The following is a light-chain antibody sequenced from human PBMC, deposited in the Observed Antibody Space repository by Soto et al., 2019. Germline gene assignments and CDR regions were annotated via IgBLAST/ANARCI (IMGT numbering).Light chain of an antibody. CDR2: SNN. J-gene: IGLJ3*02. CDR1: SSNVGSNY. Sequence: QPVLTQPPSTSGTPGQRVTISCSGSSSNVGSNYVYWLQQLPGTAPKLLIHSNNQRPSGVPDRFSGSKSGTSASLAISGLRSEDEADYYFATWDDSLSGPVFGGGTKLTVL. CDR3: ATWDDSLSGPV. V-gene: IGLV1-47*02.